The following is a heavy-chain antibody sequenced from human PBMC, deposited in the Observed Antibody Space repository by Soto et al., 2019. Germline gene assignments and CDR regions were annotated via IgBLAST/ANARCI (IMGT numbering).Heavy chain of an antibody. CDR2: IIPIFGTA. CDR3: ASDRKVYCTNGVCYPATDTFDI. D-gene: IGHD2-8*01. Sequence: SVKVSCKASGGTFSSYAISWVRQAPGQGLEWMGGIIPIFGTANYAQKFQGRVTSTADKSTSTTYMELSSLRSEDTAVYYCASDRKVYCTNGVCYPATDTFDIWGQGPMVTVSS. CDR1: GGTFSSYA. J-gene: IGHJ3*02. V-gene: IGHV1-69*06.